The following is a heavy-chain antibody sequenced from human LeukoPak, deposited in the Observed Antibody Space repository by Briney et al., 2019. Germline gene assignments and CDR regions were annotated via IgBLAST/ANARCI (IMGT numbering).Heavy chain of an antibody. CDR1: GYTFTGYY. CDR2: INPNSGGT. D-gene: IGHD6-13*01. CDR3: ARGLAAATSILGY. Sequence: ASVKVSCKASGYTFTGYYMHWVRQAPGQGLEWIGWINPNSGGTNYAQKFQGRVTMTRDTSISTAYMELSRLRSDDTAVYYCARGLAAATSILGYWGQGTLVTVSS. V-gene: IGHV1-2*02. J-gene: IGHJ4*02.